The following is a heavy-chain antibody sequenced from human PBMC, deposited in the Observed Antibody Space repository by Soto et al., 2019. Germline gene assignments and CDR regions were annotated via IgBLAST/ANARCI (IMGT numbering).Heavy chain of an antibody. CDR2: ISWDGGST. Sequence: GGSLRLSCAASGFTFDDYTMHWVRQAPGKGLEWVSLISWDGGSTYYAESVKGRFTISRDNAKNSLYLQMNSLRAEDTAVYYCARGRVLRFLEWLPSDYWGQGT. CDR1: GFTFDDYT. D-gene: IGHD3-3*01. V-gene: IGHV3-43*01. CDR3: ARGRVLRFLEWLPSDY. J-gene: IGHJ4*02.